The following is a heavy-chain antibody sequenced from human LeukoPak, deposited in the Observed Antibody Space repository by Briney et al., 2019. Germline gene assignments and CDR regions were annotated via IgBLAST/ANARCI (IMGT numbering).Heavy chain of an antibody. Sequence: GGPLRLSCAASGFTFSTFGMHWVRQAPGKGLEWVAVILYDGSNRYYADSVKGRFTISRDNSRNTLYLQMNSLRAEDTAVYYCAKARRCGAYFCFDYWGQGTLVTVSS. J-gene: IGHJ4*02. D-gene: IGHD2/OR15-2a*01. CDR3: AKARRCGAYFCFDY. V-gene: IGHV3-30*18. CDR1: GFTFSTFG. CDR2: ILYDGSNR.